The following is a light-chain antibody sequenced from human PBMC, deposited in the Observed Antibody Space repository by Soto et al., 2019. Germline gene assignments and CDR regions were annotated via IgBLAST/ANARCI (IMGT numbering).Light chain of an antibody. J-gene: IGKJ1*01. CDR2: DAS. CDR1: HNIERW. Sequence: IHMTQSPSTLSASVGDRVTITCRASHNIERWMAWYQQQPGKAPSLLIFDASTLHSGVPSRLSGSGSGTDFTLTISSLQPDDSSTYYCQQFAISTTFGQGTKVDIK. V-gene: IGKV1-5*01. CDR3: QQFAISTT.